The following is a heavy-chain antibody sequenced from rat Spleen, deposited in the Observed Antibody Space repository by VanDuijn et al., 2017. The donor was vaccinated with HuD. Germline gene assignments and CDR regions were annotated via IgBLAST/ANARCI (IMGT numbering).Heavy chain of an antibody. V-gene: IGHV2-30*01. CDR3: TRVNVYYGLDY. J-gene: IGHJ2*01. Sequence: QVQLKESGPGLVQPSQTLSLTCTVSGFSLTSYNVHWVRQPTGKGLEWMGVIWTGGSTDYNSALKSRLSISRDTSKSQVFLKMNSLQTEETAIYFCTRVNVYYGLDYWGQGVMVTVSS. CDR2: IWTGGST. D-gene: IGHD1-6*01. CDR1: GFSLTSYN.